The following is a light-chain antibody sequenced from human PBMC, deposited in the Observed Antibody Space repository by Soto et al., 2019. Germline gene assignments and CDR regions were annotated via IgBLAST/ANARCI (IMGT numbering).Light chain of an antibody. CDR1: SSDVGGYNY. Sequence: QSALTQPASVSGSPGQSITISCTGTSSDVGGYNYVSWYQQHPGKAPKLMIYEVSNRPSGVSNRFCGSKSGNTASLTISGLQAEDEADYYCSSYTSSSTYVFGTGTKLTVL. J-gene: IGLJ1*01. V-gene: IGLV2-14*01. CDR3: SSYTSSSTYV. CDR2: EVS.